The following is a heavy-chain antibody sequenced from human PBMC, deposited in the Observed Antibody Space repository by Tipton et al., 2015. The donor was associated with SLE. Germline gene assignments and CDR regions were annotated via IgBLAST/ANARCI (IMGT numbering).Heavy chain of an antibody. CDR2: IYYSGST. D-gene: IGHD2-15*01. Sequence: TLSLTCTVSGDSVSSYYWSWIRQPPGKGLEWIGYIYYSGSTNYNPSLKSRVTISVDTSKNQFSLKLSSVTAADTAVYYCARGGYCSGGSCYSLLYWGQGTLVTVSS. CDR1: GDSVSSYY. J-gene: IGHJ4*02. CDR3: ARGGYCSGGSCYSLLY. V-gene: IGHV4-59*08.